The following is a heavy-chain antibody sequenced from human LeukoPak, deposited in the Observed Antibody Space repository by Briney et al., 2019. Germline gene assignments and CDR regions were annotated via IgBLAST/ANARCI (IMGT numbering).Heavy chain of an antibody. CDR3: AKDNSYVAFDI. V-gene: IGHV3-23*01. J-gene: IGHJ3*02. CDR2: ISGGGGST. Sequence: GGSLRLSCAASGFTFTSYSMNWVRQAPGKGLEWVSTISGGGGSTYYADSVKGRFTISRDNSKNTLYLQVNSLRAEDTAVYYCAKDNSYVAFDIWGQGTMVTVSS. D-gene: IGHD1-26*01. CDR1: GFTFTSYS.